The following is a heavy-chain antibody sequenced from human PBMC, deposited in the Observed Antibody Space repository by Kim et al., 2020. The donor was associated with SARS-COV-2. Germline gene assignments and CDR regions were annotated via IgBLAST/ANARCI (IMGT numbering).Heavy chain of an antibody. V-gene: IGHV3-30*04. CDR2: ISYDGSNK. Sequence: GGSLRLSCAASGFTFSSYAMHWVRQAPGKGLEWVAVISYDGSNKYYADSVKGRFTISRDNSKNTLYLQMNSLRAEDTAVYYCARDGIAAAGTQYFQHWG. CDR1: GFTFSSYA. D-gene: IGHD6-13*01. J-gene: IGHJ1*01. CDR3: ARDGIAAAGTQYFQH.